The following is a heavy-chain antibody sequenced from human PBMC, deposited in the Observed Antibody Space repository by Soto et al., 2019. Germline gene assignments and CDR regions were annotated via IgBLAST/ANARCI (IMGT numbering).Heavy chain of an antibody. CDR2: ISSSSSYI. D-gene: IGHD3-10*01. V-gene: IGHV3-21*01. CDR3: ASPMVRGVIITTRWSDAFDI. J-gene: IGHJ3*02. Sequence: EVQLVESGGGLVKPGGSLRLSCAASGFTFSSYSMNWVRQAPGKGLEWVSSISSSSSYIYYADSVKGRFTISRDNAKNSLYLQMNSLRAEDTAVYYCASPMVRGVIITTRWSDAFDIWGQGTMVTVSS. CDR1: GFTFSSYS.